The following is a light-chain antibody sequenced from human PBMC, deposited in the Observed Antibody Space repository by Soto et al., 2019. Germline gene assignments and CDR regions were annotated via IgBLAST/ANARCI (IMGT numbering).Light chain of an antibody. CDR2: ASS. J-gene: IGKJ3*01. V-gene: IGKV1-12*01. CDR3: QQANTFPFT. CDR1: QDILSW. Sequence: DIQMTQSPSSVSASVGDTVTITCRASQDILSWLAWYQQKPGEAPRLLIYASSNLQSGVPSRFSGSRSGTDFTLTISSLQPEDFATYYCQQANTFPFTFGPGTRLDIK.